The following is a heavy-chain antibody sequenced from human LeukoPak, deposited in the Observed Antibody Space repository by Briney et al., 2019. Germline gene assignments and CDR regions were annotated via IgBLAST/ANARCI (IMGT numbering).Heavy chain of an antibody. CDR1: GYTFTSYA. D-gene: IGHD3-10*01. V-gene: IGHV1-3*01. Sequence: ASVKVSCKASGYTFTSYAMHWVRQAPGQRLEWMGWINAGNGNTKYSQKFQGRVAITRDTSASTAYMELSRLRSDDTAVYYCARAGQLPLFDYWDQGTLVTVSS. CDR3: ARAGQLPLFDY. J-gene: IGHJ4*02. CDR2: INAGNGNT.